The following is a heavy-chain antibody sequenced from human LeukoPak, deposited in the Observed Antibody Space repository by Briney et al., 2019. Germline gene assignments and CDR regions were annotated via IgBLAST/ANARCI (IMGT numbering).Heavy chain of an antibody. V-gene: IGHV4-34*01. J-gene: IGHJ6*03. Sequence: SETLSLTCTVYGGSFSDYSWSWFRQPPGKGLEWIGEVSHGGTTNYNPSLESRVTISIDTSNSQFSLNLKSVTAADSGVYYCARDGIALFGVITGKYYYMDVWGKGTTVTVSS. CDR3: ARDGIALFGVITGKYYYMDV. CDR1: GGSFSDYS. D-gene: IGHD3-3*01. CDR2: VSHGGTT.